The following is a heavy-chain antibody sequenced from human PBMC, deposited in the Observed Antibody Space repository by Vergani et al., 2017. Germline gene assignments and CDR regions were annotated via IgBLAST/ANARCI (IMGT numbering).Heavy chain of an antibody. CDR3: ARVRYSSGWLDGMDV. CDR2: IWYDGSNK. V-gene: IGHV3-33*01. J-gene: IGHJ6*04. CDR1: GFTFSSYG. Sequence: QVQLVESGGGVVQPGGSLRLSCAASGFTFSSYGMHWVRQAPGKGLEWVAVIWYDGSNKYYADSVKGRFTISRDNSKNTLYLQMNSLRAEDTAVYYCARVRYSSGWLDGMDVWGKGTTVTVSS. D-gene: IGHD6-19*01.